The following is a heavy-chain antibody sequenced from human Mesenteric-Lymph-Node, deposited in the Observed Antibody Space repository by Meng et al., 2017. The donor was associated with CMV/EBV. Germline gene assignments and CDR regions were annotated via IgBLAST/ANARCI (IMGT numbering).Heavy chain of an antibody. CDR1: GFTLNNYG. CDR3: AKYGPGWCFDY. CDR2: IIHNSGTT. Sequence: GGSLRLSCAASGFTLNNYGTGWVRQAPGKGLEWLSIIHNSGTTAYVESVRGRFTISRDDSKNTLFLQMVSLRAEDTAVYFCAKYGPGWCFDYWGQGTLVTVSS. J-gene: IGHJ4*02. V-gene: IGHV3-23*03. D-gene: IGHD2-8*02.